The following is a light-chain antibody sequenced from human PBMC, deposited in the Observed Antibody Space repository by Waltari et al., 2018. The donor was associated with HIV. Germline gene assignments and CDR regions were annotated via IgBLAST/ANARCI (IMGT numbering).Light chain of an antibody. CDR2: AAY. V-gene: IGKV1-39*01. CDR3: QQSYGSPFN. J-gene: IGKJ3*01. Sequence: DIQMTQSPSSLSASLGDSVVITCRASQAISTYLNWYQQKPGKAPVLLVYAAYTLQPGAPSRFRGAGSGGDFSLSISGLQTEDFATYFCQQSYGSPFNFGPGT. CDR1: QAISTY.